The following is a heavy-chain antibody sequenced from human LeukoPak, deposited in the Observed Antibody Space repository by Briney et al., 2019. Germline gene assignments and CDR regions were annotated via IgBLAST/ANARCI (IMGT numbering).Heavy chain of an antibody. CDR1: GGSISTGSYY. V-gene: IGHV4-39*07. Sequence: SETLSLTCTVSGGSISTGSYYWGRIRQPPGKGLEWIGEINHSGSTNYNPSLKSRVTISVDTSKNQFSLKLSSVTAADTAVYYCARDLGADWGQGTLVTVSS. D-gene: IGHD1-26*01. J-gene: IGHJ4*02. CDR3: ARDLGAD. CDR2: INHSGST.